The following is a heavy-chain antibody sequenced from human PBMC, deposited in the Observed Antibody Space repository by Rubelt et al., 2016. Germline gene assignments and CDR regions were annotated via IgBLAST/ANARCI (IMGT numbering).Heavy chain of an antibody. V-gene: IGHV3-48*04. Sequence: PGGSLRLSCIASGYTFNSYRMNWVRQAPGKGLEWVSTIYDGGSPMYYADSVKGRFTISRDNAKNSLYLRMNSLRAEDTAVYYCARSSIAARHFDYWDQGTLVTVSS. CDR3: ARSSIAARHFDY. D-gene: IGHD6-6*01. CDR2: IYDGGSPM. J-gene: IGHJ4*02. CDR1: GYTFNSYR.